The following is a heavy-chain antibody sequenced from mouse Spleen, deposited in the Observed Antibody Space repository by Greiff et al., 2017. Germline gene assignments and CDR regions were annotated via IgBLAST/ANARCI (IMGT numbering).Heavy chain of an antibody. D-gene: IGHD4-1*01. V-gene: IGHV1-4*01. Sequence: QVQLQQSGAELARPGASVKMSCKASGYTFTSYTMHSVKQRPGQGLEWIGYINPSSGYTKYNQKFKDKATLTADKSSSTAYMQLSSLTSEDSAVYYCARCPYWVYAMDYWGQGTSVTVSS. CDR1: GYTFTSYT. J-gene: IGHJ4*01. CDR3: ARCPYWVYAMDY. CDR2: INPSSGYT.